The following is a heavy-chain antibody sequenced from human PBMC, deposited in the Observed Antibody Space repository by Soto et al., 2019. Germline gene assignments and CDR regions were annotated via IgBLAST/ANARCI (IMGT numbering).Heavy chain of an antibody. CDR2: ISGSGGST. CDR1: GFTFSSYA. J-gene: IGHJ6*02. Sequence: SLRLSCAASGFTFSSYAMSWVRQAPGKGLEWVSAISGSGGSTYYADSVKGRFTISRDNSKNTLYLQMNSLRAEDTAVYYCATSRGYSYGPMGYYYGMDVWGQGXTVTVSS. D-gene: IGHD5-18*01. CDR3: ATSRGYSYGPMGYYYGMDV. V-gene: IGHV3-23*01.